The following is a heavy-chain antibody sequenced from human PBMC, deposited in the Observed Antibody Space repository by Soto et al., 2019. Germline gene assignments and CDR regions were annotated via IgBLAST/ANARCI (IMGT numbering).Heavy chain of an antibody. V-gene: IGHV4-59*01. CDR3: ARDRAAAGTLYFDY. J-gene: IGHJ4*02. CDR2: IYYSGST. Sequence: SETLSLTCTVSGGSISSYYWSWIRQPPGKGLEWIGYIYYSGSTNYNPSLKSRVTISVDTSKNQFSLKLSSVTAADTAVYYCARDRAAAGTLYFDYWGQGTLVTVSS. D-gene: IGHD6-13*01. CDR1: GGSISSYY.